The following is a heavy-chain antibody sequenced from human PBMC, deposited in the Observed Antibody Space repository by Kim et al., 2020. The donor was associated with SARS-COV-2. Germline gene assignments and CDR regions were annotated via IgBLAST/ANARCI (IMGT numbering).Heavy chain of an antibody. J-gene: IGHJ4*02. Sequence: SVKGRFTISRDNSKNTLYLQMNSLRAEDTAVYYCAKDHPRYSYGYRPVDYWGQGTLVTVSS. CDR3: AKDHPRYSYGYRPVDY. D-gene: IGHD5-18*01. V-gene: IGHV3-23*01.